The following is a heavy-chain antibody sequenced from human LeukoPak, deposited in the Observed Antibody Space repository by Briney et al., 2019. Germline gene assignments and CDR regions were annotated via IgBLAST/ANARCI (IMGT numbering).Heavy chain of an antibody. D-gene: IGHD3-3*01. Sequence: GGSLRLSCTASGFTFDDYAMHWVRQAPGKGLEWVSGISWNSGSIGYADSVKGRFTISRDNVKNSLYLQMNSLRAEDTALYYCAKGSPDSRGYFDYWGQGTLVTVSS. CDR3: AKGSPDSRGYFDY. CDR2: ISWNSGSI. V-gene: IGHV3-9*01. CDR1: GFTFDDYA. J-gene: IGHJ4*02.